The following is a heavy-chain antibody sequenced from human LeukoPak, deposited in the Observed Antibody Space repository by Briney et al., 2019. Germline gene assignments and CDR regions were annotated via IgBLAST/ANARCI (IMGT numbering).Heavy chain of an antibody. CDR3: ARGSSSSSLPADY. CDR2: ISSSSSYI. J-gene: IGHJ4*02. D-gene: IGHD6-6*01. CDR1: GFNFSSYS. V-gene: IGHV3-21*01. Sequence: PGGSLRLSCAASGFNFSSYSMNWVRQAPGKGLEWVSSISSSSSYIYYADSVKGRFTISRDNAKNSLYLQMNGLRAEDTAVYYCARGSSSSSLPADYWGQGTLVTVSS.